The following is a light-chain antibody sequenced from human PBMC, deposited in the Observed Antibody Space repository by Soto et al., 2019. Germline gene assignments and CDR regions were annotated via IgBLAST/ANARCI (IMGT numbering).Light chain of an antibody. CDR1: SSDVGLYDY. J-gene: IGLJ1*01. CDR2: AVS. CDR3: SSYTSDSSYV. Sequence: QSALTQPASVSGSPGQSITISCTGTSSDVGLYDYVSWYQQHPGKAPQLMIYAVSNRPSGVSNRFSDSKSGNTASLFISGLQAEEEADYYCSSYTSDSSYVFGSGTK. V-gene: IGLV2-14*01.